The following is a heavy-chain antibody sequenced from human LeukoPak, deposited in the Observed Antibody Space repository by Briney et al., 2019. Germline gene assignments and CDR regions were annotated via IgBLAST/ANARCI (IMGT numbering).Heavy chain of an antibody. D-gene: IGHD3-10*01. CDR1: GFTFSSYG. CDR3: AKDHRVSLYYHYYGTDV. Sequence: GGSLRLSCAASGFTFSSYGMHWVRQAPGKGLEWVAVISYDVSNKYYADSVKGRFTISRDNSKNTLYLQMNSLRAEDTAVYYCAKDHRVSLYYHYYGTDVWGQGTTVTVSS. V-gene: IGHV3-30*18. CDR2: ISYDVSNK. J-gene: IGHJ6*02.